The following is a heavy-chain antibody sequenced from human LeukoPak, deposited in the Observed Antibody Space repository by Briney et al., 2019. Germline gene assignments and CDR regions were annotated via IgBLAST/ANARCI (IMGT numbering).Heavy chain of an antibody. Sequence: GGSLRLSCAASGFTFSSYAMSWVRQAPGKGLEWVSAISGSGGSTYYADSVKGRFTISRDNSKNTLYLQMNSLRAKDTAVYYCAKPAHYSGSYWGNYYYYYYMDVWGKGTTVTVSS. D-gene: IGHD1-26*01. CDR2: ISGSGGST. CDR3: AKPAHYSGSYWGNYYYYYYMDV. V-gene: IGHV3-23*01. J-gene: IGHJ6*03. CDR1: GFTFSSYA.